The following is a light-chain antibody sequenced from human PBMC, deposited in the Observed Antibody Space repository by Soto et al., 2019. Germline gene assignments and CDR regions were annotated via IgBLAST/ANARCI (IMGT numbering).Light chain of an antibody. CDR1: SSDIGLYNY. J-gene: IGLJ2*01. Sequence: QSALTQPASVSGSPGQSVTISCTGTSSDIGLYNYVSWYQQHPAKAPKLMVYDVTHRPSRVCNRFSGSKSDNTASLTISGLLVEDEADYYCTSYTNSNTLIFGGGTKLTVL. CDR3: TSYTNSNTLI. CDR2: DVT. V-gene: IGLV2-14*01.